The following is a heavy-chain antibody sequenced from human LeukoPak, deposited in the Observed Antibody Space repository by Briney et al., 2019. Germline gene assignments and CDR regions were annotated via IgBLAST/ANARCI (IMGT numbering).Heavy chain of an antibody. Sequence: GGSLRLPCVGSGFTFCNYSFNWVRQAPGKGLEWVSSISKGSGYIYQTDSVKGRFTISRDNAKNSLFLEMNSLRVEDTAVYYCVRDMGRESIFDYWGQGTLVTVSS. J-gene: IGHJ4*02. CDR1: GFTFCNYS. V-gene: IGHV3-21*01. CDR3: VRDMGRESIFDY. CDR2: ISKGSGYI. D-gene: IGHD3-10*01.